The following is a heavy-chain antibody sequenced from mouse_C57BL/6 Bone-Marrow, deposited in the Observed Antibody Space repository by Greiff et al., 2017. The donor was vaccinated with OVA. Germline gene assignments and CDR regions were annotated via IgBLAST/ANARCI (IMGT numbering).Heavy chain of an antibody. J-gene: IGHJ2*01. Sequence: EVHLVESGGDLVKPGGSLKLSCAASGFTFSSYGMSWVRQTPDKRLEWVATISSGGSYTYYPDSVKGRFTISRDNAKNTLYLQMSSLKSDDTAMYYCARHLCLDYWGQGTTLTVSS. CDR1: GFTFSSYG. CDR2: ISSGGSYT. CDR3: ARHLCLDY. V-gene: IGHV5-6*01.